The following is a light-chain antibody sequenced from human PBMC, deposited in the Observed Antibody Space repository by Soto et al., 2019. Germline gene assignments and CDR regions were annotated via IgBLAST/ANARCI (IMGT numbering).Light chain of an antibody. V-gene: IGLV1-40*01. Sequence: QSVLTQPPSVSGAPGQRVTISCTGSSSNIGAGYDVHWYQQLPGTAPKLLIYGNVNRPSGVPDRFSGSKSGTSASLAITGLQAEDEADYYCQSYDNSLSGSKVFGTGTKLTVL. CDR3: QSYDNSLSGSKV. CDR2: GNV. J-gene: IGLJ1*01. CDR1: SSNIGAGYD.